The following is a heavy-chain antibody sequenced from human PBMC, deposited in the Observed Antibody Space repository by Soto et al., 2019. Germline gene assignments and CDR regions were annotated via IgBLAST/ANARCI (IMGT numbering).Heavy chain of an antibody. V-gene: IGHV1-69*13. CDR1: GGTFSSYA. CDR3: AVKRIATPIQGSVDQ. CDR2: IIPIFGTA. Sequence: ASVKVSCKDPGGTFSSYAISWVRQAPGQGLEWMGGIIPIFGTANYAQKFKGRVTITADESTSTAYMELSSLRSEDPAVYYWAVKRIATPIQGSVDQWGQATLL. J-gene: IGHJ4*03.